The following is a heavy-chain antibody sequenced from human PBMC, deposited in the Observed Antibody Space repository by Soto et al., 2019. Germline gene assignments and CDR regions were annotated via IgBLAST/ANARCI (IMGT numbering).Heavy chain of an antibody. CDR1: GFFLRDFG. Sequence: GGSLRLSCVASGFFLRDFGMDWLRQAPGEGLEWVGRTRNRANRHTTEYAASVKGRFTISRDDSSNSLYLQINSLKTEDTAVYYCARGGNTNWRYFDYWGQGTLVTVSS. V-gene: IGHV3-72*01. CDR3: ARGGNTNWRYFDY. D-gene: IGHD1-1*01. CDR2: TRNRANRHTT. J-gene: IGHJ4*02.